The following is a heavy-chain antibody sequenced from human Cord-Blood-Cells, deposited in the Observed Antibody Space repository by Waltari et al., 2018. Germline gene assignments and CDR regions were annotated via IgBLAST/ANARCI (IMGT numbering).Heavy chain of an antibody. J-gene: IGHJ3*02. CDR1: GFTFTSSA. Sequence: QMQLVQSGPEVKKPGTSVKVSCKASGFTFTSSAVQWVRQARGQRLEWIGWVVVGSGNTNYAQKFQERVTITRDMSTSTAYMELSSLRSEDTAVYYCAVLPYYDFLGAIRAFDIWGQGTMVTVSS. CDR2: VVVGSGNT. CDR3: AVLPYYDFLGAIRAFDI. V-gene: IGHV1-58*01. D-gene: IGHD3-3*01.